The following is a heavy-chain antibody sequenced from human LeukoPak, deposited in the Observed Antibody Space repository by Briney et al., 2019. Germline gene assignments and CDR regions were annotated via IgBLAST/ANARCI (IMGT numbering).Heavy chain of an antibody. D-gene: IGHD1-26*01. Sequence: PSGTLSLTCAVSGGSISSSNWWSWVRQPPGKGLEWIGEIYHSGSTNYNPSLKSRVTISVDTSKNQFSLKLSSVTAADTAVYYCARERGIAGDQGHGAFDIWGQGTMVTVSS. CDR1: GGSISSSNW. V-gene: IGHV4-4*02. CDR2: IYHSGST. CDR3: ARERGIAGDQGHGAFDI. J-gene: IGHJ3*02.